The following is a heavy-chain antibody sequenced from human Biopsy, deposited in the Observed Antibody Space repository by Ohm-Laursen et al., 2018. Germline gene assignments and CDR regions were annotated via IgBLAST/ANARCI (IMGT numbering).Heavy chain of an antibody. CDR1: GDSISSDF. V-gene: IGHV4-59*01. J-gene: IGHJ6*02. CDR3: ARATNSTGWPYYYFYGMDV. CDR2: ISYTGDT. D-gene: IGHD2/OR15-2a*01. Sequence: SQTLSLTCTVSGDSISSDFWRWIRQTPGKGLEWIGYISYTGDTNYNPSLESRITISLDTSKNQFSLMLSSVTAADTAVYYCARATNSTGWPYYYFYGMDVWGQGTTVTVSS.